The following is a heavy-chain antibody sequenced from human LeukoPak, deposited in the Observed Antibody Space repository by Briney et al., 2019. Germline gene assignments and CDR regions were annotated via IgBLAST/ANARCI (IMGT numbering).Heavy chain of an antibody. D-gene: IGHD3-10*01. CDR3: ARDAPRGRSFDH. Sequence: QPGRSLRLSSAASGFTFSSYGMHWVRQAPGKGLEWVAVISYDGSNKYYADSVKGRFTISRDNSKNTLYLQMNSLRAEDTAVYYCARDAPRGRSFDHWGQGTLVTVSS. CDR2: ISYDGSNK. CDR1: GFTFSSYG. V-gene: IGHV3-30*03. J-gene: IGHJ4*02.